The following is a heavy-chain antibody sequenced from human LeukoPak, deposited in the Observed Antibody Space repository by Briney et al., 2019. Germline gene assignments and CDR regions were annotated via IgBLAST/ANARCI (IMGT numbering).Heavy chain of an antibody. CDR2: IIPIFGTA. CDR3: ARRRDLYSGSYYTFDY. D-gene: IGHD1-26*01. V-gene: IGHV1-69*06. J-gene: IGHJ4*02. Sequence: SVKVSCKASGGTFSSYAISWVRQAPGQGLEWMGGIIPIFGTANYAQKFQGRVTITADKSTSTVYMELSSLRSEDTAVYYCARRRDLYSGSYYTFDYWGQGTLVTVSS. CDR1: GGTFSSYA.